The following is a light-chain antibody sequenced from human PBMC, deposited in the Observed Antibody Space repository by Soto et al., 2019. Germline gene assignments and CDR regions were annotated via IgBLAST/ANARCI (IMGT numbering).Light chain of an antibody. J-gene: IGLJ2*01. Sequence: QSVLTQPRSVSGSPRQSVTISCTGTYSDIGSYNDVSWYQHHPAKAPRLMIFDVSQRPSGVPDRFSGSKSGNTASLTISGLQTEDEADYYCCSYARTYRLMIFGEGTKLTVL. CDR3: CSYARTYRLMI. CDR1: YSDIGSYND. V-gene: IGLV2-11*01. CDR2: DVS.